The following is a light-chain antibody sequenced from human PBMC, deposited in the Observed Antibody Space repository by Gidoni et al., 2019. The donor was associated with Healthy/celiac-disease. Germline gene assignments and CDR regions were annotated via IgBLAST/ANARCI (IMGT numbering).Light chain of an antibody. CDR3: MQALHPIT. CDR1: QSLLHSNGYNY. J-gene: IGKJ5*01. V-gene: IGKV2-28*01. CDR2: LGS. Sequence: DIVMTQSPLSLPVTPGEPASISCRSSQSLLHSNGYNYLDWYLQKPGQSPQLLIYLGSNRASGVPDRFSGSGSGTDFTLKISRVEAEDVGVYYCMQALHPITFXXXTRLEIK.